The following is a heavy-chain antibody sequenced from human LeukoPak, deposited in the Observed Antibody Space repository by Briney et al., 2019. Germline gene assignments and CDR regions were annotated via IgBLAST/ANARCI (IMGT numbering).Heavy chain of an antibody. Sequence: GGSLRLSCAASGFTFNSYEMNWVRRAPGKGLEWVSYISSSGSTIYYADSVKGRFTISRDNAKNSLYLQMNSLRAEDTAVYYCARVVEVWYSMDVWGKGATVTVSS. D-gene: IGHD2-21*01. CDR2: ISSSGSTI. J-gene: IGHJ6*04. V-gene: IGHV3-48*03. CDR3: ARVVEVWYSMDV. CDR1: GFTFNSYE.